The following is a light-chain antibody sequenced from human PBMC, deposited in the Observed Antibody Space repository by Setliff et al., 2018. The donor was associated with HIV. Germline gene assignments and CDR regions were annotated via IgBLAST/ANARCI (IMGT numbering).Light chain of an antibody. V-gene: IGLV2-14*01. J-gene: IGLJ2*01. Sequence: QSALTQPASVSGSPGQSITISCTGTSSDVGGYNYVSWYQQYPGKAPKLLIYDVSNRHSGVSNRFSGSKSGNTASLSISGLQAEDEADYSCSSYTSTTSPHVVFGGGTQLTVL. CDR1: SSDVGGYNY. CDR2: DVS. CDR3: SSYTSTTSPHVV.